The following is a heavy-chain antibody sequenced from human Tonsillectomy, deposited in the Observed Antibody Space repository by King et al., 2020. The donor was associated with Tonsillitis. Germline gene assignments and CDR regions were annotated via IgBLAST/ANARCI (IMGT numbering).Heavy chain of an antibody. CDR3: ARGGFGVAGSAAFDI. D-gene: IGHD6-19*01. Sequence: VQLVESGAEVKKPGSSVKVSCKASGGTFSSFAISWVRQAPGQGLEWMGRIIPILGIANYAQKFQGRVTITADKSTSTAYMGLSSLRSDDTAVYYCARGGFGVAGSAAFDIWGQGTMVTVSS. CDR1: GGTFSSFA. CDR2: IIPILGIA. J-gene: IGHJ3*02. V-gene: IGHV1-69*09.